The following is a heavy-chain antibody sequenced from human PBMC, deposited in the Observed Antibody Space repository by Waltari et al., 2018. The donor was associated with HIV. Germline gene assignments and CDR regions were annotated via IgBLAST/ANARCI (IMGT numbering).Heavy chain of an antibody. CDR1: GGSISSSSYY. CDR2: IYYSGST. Sequence: QLQLQESGPGLVKPSETLSLTCTVSGGSISSSSYYWGWIRQPPGKGLEWIGSIYYSGSTYYNPSLKSRVTISVDTSKNQFSLKLSSVTAADTAVYYCARWPPQRITMIPRGYFDLWGRGTLVTVSS. J-gene: IGHJ2*01. CDR3: ARWPPQRITMIPRGYFDL. D-gene: IGHD3-22*01. V-gene: IGHV4-39*01.